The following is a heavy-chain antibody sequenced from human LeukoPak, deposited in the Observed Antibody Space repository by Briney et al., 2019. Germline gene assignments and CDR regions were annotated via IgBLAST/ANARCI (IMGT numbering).Heavy chain of an antibody. CDR2: INHSGST. J-gene: IGHJ4*02. CDR1: GGSFSGYY. V-gene: IGHV4-34*01. D-gene: IGHD2-15*01. Sequence: SETLSLTCAVYGGSFSGYYWSWIRQPPGKGLEWIGEINHSGSTNYNPSLKSRVTISVDTSKNQFSLKLSSVTAADTAVYYCARLPPPDSATDYFDYWGQGTLVTVSS. CDR3: ARLPPPDSATDYFDY.